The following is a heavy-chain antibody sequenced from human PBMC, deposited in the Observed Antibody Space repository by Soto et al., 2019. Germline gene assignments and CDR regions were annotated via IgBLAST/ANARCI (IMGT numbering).Heavy chain of an antibody. CDR3: AREGEMPYYYYGLDV. CDR2: IIPIFGTA. Sequence: GASVKVSCKASGYTFSNYGITWVRQAPGQGLEWMGGIIPIFGTANYAQKFQGRVTITADESTSTAYMELSSLRSDDTAVYYCAREGEMPYYYYGLDVWGQGTTVTVSS. V-gene: IGHV1-69*13. CDR1: GYTFSNYG. D-gene: IGHD3-16*01. J-gene: IGHJ6*02.